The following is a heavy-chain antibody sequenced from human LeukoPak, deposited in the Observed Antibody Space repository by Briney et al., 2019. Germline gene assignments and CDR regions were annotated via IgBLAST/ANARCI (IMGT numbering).Heavy chain of an antibody. CDR2: IFASGTT. J-gene: IGHJ1*01. CDR3: AIHYYGSGSSPIREH. V-gene: IGHV4-4*07. CDR1: GASISTDC. Sequence: SETLSLTCTVSGASISTDCCSWIRQLAGKGLEWIGRIFASGTTNYNPSLKSRVTMSVDTSKNQFSLKLSSMTAADTAVYYCAIHYYGSGSSPIREHWGQGTLVTVSS. D-gene: IGHD3-10*01.